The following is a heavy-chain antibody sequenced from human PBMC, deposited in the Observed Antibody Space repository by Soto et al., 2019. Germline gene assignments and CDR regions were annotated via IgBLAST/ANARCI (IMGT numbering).Heavy chain of an antibody. D-gene: IGHD1-26*01. J-gene: IGHJ3*01. CDR2: IHSDGSST. Sequence: EVQLVESGGGLVQPGESLRLSCAASGFTFSYYWMHWVRQDPGKGLVWVSRIHSDGSSTTYADSVKGRFTISRDNAMNRVYLQMTRLRGEDTAVYYCARGERGAFDLWGQGTVVTVSS. V-gene: IGHV3-74*03. CDR1: GFTFSYYW. CDR3: ARGERGAFDL.